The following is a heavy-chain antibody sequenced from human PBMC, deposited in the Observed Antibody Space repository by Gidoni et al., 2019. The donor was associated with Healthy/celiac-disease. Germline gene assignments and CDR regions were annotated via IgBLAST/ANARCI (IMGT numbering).Heavy chain of an antibody. CDR1: GLPFSSHG. CDR2: ISYDGSNK. J-gene: IGHJ4*02. Sequence: QVPLVASGGGVVQPGRSLRLRCAASGLPFSSHGLHWVRQAPGTGLEWVAVISYDGSNKYYADSVKGRFTISRDNSKNTLYLQMNILRAEDTAVYYCAKVHRSKGAAAATFDYWGQGTLVTVSS. D-gene: IGHD6-13*01. CDR3: AKVHRSKGAAAATFDY. V-gene: IGHV3-30*18.